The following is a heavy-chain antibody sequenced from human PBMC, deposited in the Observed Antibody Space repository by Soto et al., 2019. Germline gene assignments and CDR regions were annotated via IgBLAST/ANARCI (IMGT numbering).Heavy chain of an antibody. Sequence: VGSLRLSCAVSGFTFSNYYIHWVRQAPGKGLEWVSSIRSGRDTFYADSVKGRFSISRDDATSSVSLQMNSLRGEDTAVYFCAREETAWPLAYGLDVWGQGTTVTVSS. CDR3: AREETAWPLAYGLDV. CDR2: IRSGRDT. J-gene: IGHJ6*02. CDR1: GFTFSNYY. V-gene: IGHV3-21*01. D-gene: IGHD2-21*02.